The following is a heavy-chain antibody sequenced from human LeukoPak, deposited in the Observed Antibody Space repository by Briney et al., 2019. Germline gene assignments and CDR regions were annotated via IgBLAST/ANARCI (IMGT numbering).Heavy chain of an antibody. CDR3: AREPYCSSTSCSHFYYGMDV. D-gene: IGHD2-2*01. J-gene: IGHJ6*02. V-gene: IGHV4-31*03. Sequence: SSETLSLTCTVSGGSISSGGYYWSWIRQHPGKGLEWIAYIYYTGSTYYNPSLKSRVTISVDTSKNQFSLKLSSVTAADTAVYYCAREPYCSSTSCSHFYYGMDVWGQGTTVTVSS. CDR1: GGSISSGGYY. CDR2: IYYTGST.